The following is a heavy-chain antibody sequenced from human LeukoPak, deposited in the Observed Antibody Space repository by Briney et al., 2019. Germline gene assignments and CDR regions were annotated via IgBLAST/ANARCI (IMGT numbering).Heavy chain of an antibody. CDR3: ARDLRDLDYSDSRGSDDAFDI. J-gene: IGHJ3*02. V-gene: IGHV1-69*04. CDR1: GGTFSNYA. CDR2: IIPILGIT. D-gene: IGHD3-22*01. Sequence: SVKVSCRASGGTFSNYAIVWVRQAPGQGLQWMGRIIPILGITNYAQKFQGRVTVTADKSTSTAYMELSSLRSEDTAVYYCARDLRDLDYSDSRGSDDAFDIWGQGTMVTVSS.